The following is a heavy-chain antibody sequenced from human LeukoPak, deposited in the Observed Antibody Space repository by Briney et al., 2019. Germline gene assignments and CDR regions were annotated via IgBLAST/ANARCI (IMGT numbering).Heavy chain of an antibody. D-gene: IGHD1-26*01. V-gene: IGHV3-23*01. CDR1: GFAFSSYA. CDR2: FIGCGGYT. CDR3: APGRCGQLVYYDW. J-gene: IGHJ4*02. Sequence: GSLRPSCAASGFAFSSYAMTWFRQAPGRGLEWVSLFIGCGGYTYYADSVKGRFTISRDTSKNPLYLQMNSLRAEDTAIDTCAPGRCGQLVYYDWRGQATLVTVSS.